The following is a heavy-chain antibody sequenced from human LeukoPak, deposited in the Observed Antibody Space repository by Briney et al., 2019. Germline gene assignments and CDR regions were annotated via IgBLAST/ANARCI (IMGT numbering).Heavy chain of an antibody. CDR3: AKAGGSGNYYDDAFDI. CDR2: ISWNSGSI. CDR1: GFTFDDYA. J-gene: IGHJ3*02. Sequence: PGGSLRLSCAASGFTFDDYAMHWVRQAPGKGLEWVSGISWNSGSIGYADSVKGRFTISRDNSKNTLYLQMNSLRAEDTAVYYCAKAGGSGNYYDDAFDIWGQGTMVTVSS. V-gene: IGHV3-9*01. D-gene: IGHD3-10*01.